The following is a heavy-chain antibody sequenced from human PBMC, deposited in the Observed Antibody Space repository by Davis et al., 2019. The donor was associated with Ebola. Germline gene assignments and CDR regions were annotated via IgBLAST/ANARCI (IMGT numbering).Heavy chain of an antibody. CDR3: ARVDYDFWSGYYPHYYFDY. J-gene: IGHJ4*02. CDR2: INPSGGST. CDR1: GYTFTSYY. Sequence: ASVKVSCKASGYTFTSYYMHWVRQAPGQGLEWMGIINPSGGSTSYAQKFQGRVTMTRDTSTSTVYMELSSLRSEDTAVYYCARVDYDFWSGYYPHYYFDYWGQGTLVTVSS. V-gene: IGHV1-46*01. D-gene: IGHD3-3*01.